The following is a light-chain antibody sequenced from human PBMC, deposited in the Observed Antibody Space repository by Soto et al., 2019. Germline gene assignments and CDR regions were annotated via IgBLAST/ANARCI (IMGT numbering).Light chain of an antibody. J-gene: IGLJ2*01. Sequence: QSVLTQPHSVSVAPGQRVTISFTASISNIGRGYDVHWYQQLPGSAPRLLLSGDSNRPSGVPDRFSGSRSGTSASLSITGLQAEDEGDYYCQTFDSSLTIRLVFGGGTKLTVL. CDR2: GDS. V-gene: IGLV1-40*01. CDR1: ISNIGRGYD. CDR3: QTFDSSLTIRLV.